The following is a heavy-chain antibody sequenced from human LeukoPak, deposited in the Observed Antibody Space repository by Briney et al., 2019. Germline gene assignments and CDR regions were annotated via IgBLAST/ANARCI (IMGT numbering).Heavy chain of an antibody. CDR1: GFTFSSYV. V-gene: IGHV3-23*01. Sequence: GGSLRLSCAASGFTFSSYVMSWVRQAPGKGLEWVSCIGGSGGSTYYADSVKGRFTISRDNSKNTLYLQMNSLRAEDTAVYYCAKIFYDYVWGSPPATYWGQGTLVTVSS. CDR3: AKIFYDYVWGSPPATY. J-gene: IGHJ4*02. D-gene: IGHD3-16*01. CDR2: IGGSGGST.